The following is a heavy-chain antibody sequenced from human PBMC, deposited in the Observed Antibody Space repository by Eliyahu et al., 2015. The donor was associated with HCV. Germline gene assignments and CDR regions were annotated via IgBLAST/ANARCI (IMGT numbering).Heavy chain of an antibody. CDR2: INHSGST. CDR3: ARGRKRDVVVVAARTYFDY. J-gene: IGHJ4*02. V-gene: IGHV4-34*01. Sequence: QVQLQQWGAGLLKPSETLSLXCAVYGGSFSGYYWSWIRQPPGKGLEWVGEINHSGSTNYNPSLKSRVTISVDTSKNQFSLKLSSVTAADTAVYYCARGRKRDVVVVAARTYFDYWGQGTLVTVSS. CDR1: GGSFSGYY. D-gene: IGHD2-15*01.